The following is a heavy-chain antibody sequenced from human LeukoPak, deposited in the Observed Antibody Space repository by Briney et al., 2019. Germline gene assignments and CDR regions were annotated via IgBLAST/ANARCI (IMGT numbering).Heavy chain of an antibody. CDR1: GFTFSSYW. J-gene: IGHJ4*02. CDR3: ARVTGSGSLGSYPY. V-gene: IGHV3-7*01. Sequence: GGSLRLSSAASGFTFSSYWMSWVRQAPGKGLEWVANIKQDGSEKYYVDSVKSRFTISRDNAKNSLYLQMNSLRAEDTAVYYRARVTGSGSLGSYPYWGQGTLVTVSS. D-gene: IGHD3-10*01. CDR2: IKQDGSEK.